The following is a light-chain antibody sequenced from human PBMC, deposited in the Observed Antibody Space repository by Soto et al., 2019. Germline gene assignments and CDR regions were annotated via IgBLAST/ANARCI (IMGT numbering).Light chain of an antibody. Sequence: EIVLTQSPATLSLSPGERATLSFRASQSVSNYLAWYQQKPGQAPRLLIYDASNRATGIPDRFSGSGSGTDFTLTISSLEPEDFAAYYCQQRSNWPRTFGQGTKVDIK. CDR2: DAS. J-gene: IGKJ1*01. CDR3: QQRSNWPRT. V-gene: IGKV3-11*01. CDR1: QSVSNY.